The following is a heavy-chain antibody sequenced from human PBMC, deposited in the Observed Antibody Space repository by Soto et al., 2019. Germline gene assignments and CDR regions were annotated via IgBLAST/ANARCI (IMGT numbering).Heavy chain of an antibody. CDR3: ARGDGGWNYFTPPAPFDY. CDR1: GGSISSGGYY. D-gene: IGHD1-7*01. V-gene: IGHV4-31*03. Sequence: PSETLSLTCTVSGGSISSGGYYWSWIRQHPGKGLEWIGYIYYSGSTYYNPSLKSRVTISVDTSKNQFSLKLSSVTAADTAVYYCARGDGGWNYFTPPAPFDYWGQGTLVTVSS. CDR2: IYYSGST. J-gene: IGHJ4*02.